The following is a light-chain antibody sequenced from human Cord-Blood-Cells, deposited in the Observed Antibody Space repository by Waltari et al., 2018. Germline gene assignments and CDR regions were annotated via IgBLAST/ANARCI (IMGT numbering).Light chain of an antibody. CDR1: SSDVGSYNL. CDR3: CSYAGSSTV. V-gene: IGLV2-23*02. CDR2: EVS. J-gene: IGLJ3*02. Sequence: QSGLTQPASVSGSPGQSITISCTGTSSDVGSYNLVSWYQQHPDKAPKLMIYEVSKRPSGVSNRFSGSKSGNTASLTISGLQAEDEADYYCCSYAGSSTVFGGGTKLTVL.